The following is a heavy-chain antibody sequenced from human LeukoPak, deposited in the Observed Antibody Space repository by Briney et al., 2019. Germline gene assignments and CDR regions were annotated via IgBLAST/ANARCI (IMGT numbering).Heavy chain of an antibody. CDR2: ISTSGSI. J-gene: IGHJ4*02. CDR1: GFTFRSYT. Sequence: PGGSLRLSCAASGFTFRSYTMNRVRQAPGKGLEWMSYISTSGSISYADSVKGRFTISRDNAKNSPYLQMNSLRDEDTAVFYCARMIDYNYGYAFDYWGQGTLVTVSS. CDR3: ARMIDYNYGYAFDY. V-gene: IGHV3-48*02. D-gene: IGHD5-18*01.